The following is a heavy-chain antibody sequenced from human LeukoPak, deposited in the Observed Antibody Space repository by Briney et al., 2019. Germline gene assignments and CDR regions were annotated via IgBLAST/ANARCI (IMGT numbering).Heavy chain of an antibody. J-gene: IGHJ3*02. Sequence: GASVKVSCKASGYTFTGYYMHWVRQAPGQGLEWMGWINPNSGGTNYAQKFQGRVTMTRDTSISTAYMELSRLRSDDTAVYSCARVGGVDTAMVTAFDIWGQGTMVTVPS. CDR1: GYTFTGYY. CDR3: ARVGGVDTAMVTAFDI. D-gene: IGHD5-18*01. CDR2: INPNSGGT. V-gene: IGHV1-2*02.